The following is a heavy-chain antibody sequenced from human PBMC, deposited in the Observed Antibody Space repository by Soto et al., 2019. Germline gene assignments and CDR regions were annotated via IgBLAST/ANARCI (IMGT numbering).Heavy chain of an antibody. V-gene: IGHV3-66*01. CDR3: ARGYESGTYAKDY. D-gene: IGHD1-26*01. CDR1: GFTVSSNY. J-gene: IGHJ4*02. CDR2: IYSGGTT. Sequence: EVQLVESGGGLVQPGGSLRLSCAASGFTVSSNYMSWVRQAPGKGLEWVSLIYSGGTTYYADSVKGRFTISRDNSKNTLYLEMNSLRGEYTAVYYCARGYESGTYAKDYWGQGTLVTVSS.